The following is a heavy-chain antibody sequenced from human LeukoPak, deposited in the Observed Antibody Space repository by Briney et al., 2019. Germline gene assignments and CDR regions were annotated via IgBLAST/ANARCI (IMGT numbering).Heavy chain of an antibody. Sequence: ASVKVSCKASGYTFTGNYMHWVRQAPGQGLEWMGWINPNSGGTNYAQKFQGRVTMTRDTSISTAYMELSRLRSDDTAVYYCARDQSDPIVGATLTLGYWGQGTLVTVSS. CDR1: GYTFTGNY. D-gene: IGHD1-26*01. CDR3: ARDQSDPIVGATLTLGY. J-gene: IGHJ4*02. V-gene: IGHV1-2*02. CDR2: INPNSGGT.